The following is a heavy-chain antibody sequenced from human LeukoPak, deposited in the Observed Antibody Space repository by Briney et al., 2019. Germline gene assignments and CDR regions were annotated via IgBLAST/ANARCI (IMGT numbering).Heavy chain of an antibody. CDR3: TTDLPRTMIVAPIDY. Sequence: GGSLRLSCAASGFTFSNAWMSWVRQAPGKGLEWVGRIKSKTDGGTTDYAAPVKGRFTISRDDSKNTLYLQMNSLKTEDTAVYYCTTDLPRTMIVAPIDYWGQGTLVTVSS. V-gene: IGHV3-15*01. J-gene: IGHJ4*02. CDR1: GFTFSNAW. D-gene: IGHD3-22*01. CDR2: IKSKTDGGTT.